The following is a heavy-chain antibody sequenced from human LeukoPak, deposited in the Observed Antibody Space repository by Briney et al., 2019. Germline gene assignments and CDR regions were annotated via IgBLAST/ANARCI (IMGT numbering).Heavy chain of an antibody. CDR3: ARDDDSSGYLDAFDI. J-gene: IGHJ3*02. V-gene: IGHV4-31*03. D-gene: IGHD3-22*01. CDR1: GGSISSGGYD. Sequence: PSQTLSLTCTVSGGSISSGGYDWSWIRQHPGKGLEWIGYIYYSGSTYYNPSLKSRVTISVDTSKNQFSLKLSSVTAADTAVYYCARDDDSSGYLDAFDIWGQGTMVTVSS. CDR2: IYYSGST.